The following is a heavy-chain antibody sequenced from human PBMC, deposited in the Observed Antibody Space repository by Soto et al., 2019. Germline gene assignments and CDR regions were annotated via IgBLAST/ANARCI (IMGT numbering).Heavy chain of an antibody. V-gene: IGHV3-23*01. CDR2: ISGSGGST. J-gene: IGHJ4*02. Sequence: PGGSLRLSCAASGFTFSSYAMSWVRQAPGKGLEWVSAISGSGGSTYYADSVKGRFTISRDNSKNTLYLQMNSLRAEDTAVYYCAKGSGGQWLVLGVSTDYWGQGTLVTVSS. CDR1: GFTFSSYA. CDR3: AKGSGGQWLVLGVSTDY. D-gene: IGHD6-19*01.